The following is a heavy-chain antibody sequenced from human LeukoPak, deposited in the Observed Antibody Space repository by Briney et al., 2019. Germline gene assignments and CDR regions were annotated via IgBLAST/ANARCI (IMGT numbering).Heavy chain of an antibody. CDR3: ARGSERLRYGVDY. Sequence: AQTLSLTCTVSGGSISSGAYYWSWIRQPPGKGLEWIGYIYYSGSTYYHPSLKSRVTISVDTSKNQFSLKLSSVTAADTAVYYCARGSERLRYGVDYWGQGTPVSPSS. J-gene: IGHJ4*02. CDR2: IYYSGST. V-gene: IGHV4-30-4*01. CDR1: GGSISSGAYY. D-gene: IGHD3-3*01.